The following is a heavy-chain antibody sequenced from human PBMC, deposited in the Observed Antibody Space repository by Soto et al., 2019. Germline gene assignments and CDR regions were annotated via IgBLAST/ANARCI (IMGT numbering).Heavy chain of an antibody. V-gene: IGHV4-4*02. CDR2: IYHVGSI. Sequence: QVQLQESGPRLVKPSGTLTLTCAVSGVSISSNNWWSCVRQTPGKGLEWIAEIYHVGSINYNPSFKSRVTMAVDKSTKQFSLNLSAVTGPDTAVYYFSSPKQVGSGPYLDSWGQGTLVTVSS. CDR1: GVSISSNNW. CDR3: SSPKQVGSGPYLDS. D-gene: IGHD1-26*01. J-gene: IGHJ4*02.